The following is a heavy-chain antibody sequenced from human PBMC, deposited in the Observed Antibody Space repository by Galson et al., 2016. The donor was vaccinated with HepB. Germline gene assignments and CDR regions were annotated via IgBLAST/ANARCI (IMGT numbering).Heavy chain of an antibody. Sequence: SETLSLTCAVYGGSFSGYYWSWIRQSPGKGLEWIGEINFSGSTNYNPSLESRVSISVDTSKKQFSLQLRSVTAADTSVYYCARLPFYDRVWERYRPASTGHRFFTALDVWGQGITVIVSS. D-gene: IGHD3-16*02. V-gene: IGHV4-34*01. J-gene: IGHJ6*02. CDR2: INFSGST. CDR1: GGSFSGYY. CDR3: ARLPFYDRVWERYRPASTGHRFFTALDV.